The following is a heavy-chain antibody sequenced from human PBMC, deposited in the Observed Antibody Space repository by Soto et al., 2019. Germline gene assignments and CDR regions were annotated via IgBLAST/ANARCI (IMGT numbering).Heavy chain of an antibody. V-gene: IGHV4-39*01. CDR3: ARTPVMVRGVITYFDY. Sequence: PSETLSLTCTVSGGSISSSSYYWGWIRQPPGKGLEWIGSIYYSGSTYYNPSLKSRVTISVDTSKNQFSLKLSSVTAADTAVYYCARTPVMVRGVITYFDYWGQGTLVTVSS. D-gene: IGHD3-10*01. CDR1: GGSISSSSYY. J-gene: IGHJ4*02. CDR2: IYYSGST.